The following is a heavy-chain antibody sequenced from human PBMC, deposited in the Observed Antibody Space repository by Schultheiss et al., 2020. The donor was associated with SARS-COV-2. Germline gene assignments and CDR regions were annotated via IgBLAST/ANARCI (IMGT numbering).Heavy chain of an antibody. J-gene: IGHJ3*02. D-gene: IGHD3-16*02. Sequence: SQTLSLTCTVSGGSISSYYWSWIRQPAGKGLEWIGRIYTSGSTNYNPPITRRLTMSVDTSKNQFSLKLSSVTAADTAVYYCAKDLEDYVWGSYRYTGAFDIWGQGTMVTVSS. CDR2: IYTSGST. CDR1: GGSISSYY. CDR3: AKDLEDYVWGSYRYTGAFDI. V-gene: IGHV4-4*07.